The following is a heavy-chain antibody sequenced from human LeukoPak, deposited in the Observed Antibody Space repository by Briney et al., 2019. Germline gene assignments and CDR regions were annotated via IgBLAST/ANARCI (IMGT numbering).Heavy chain of an antibody. CDR3: ASWPRTYSSSWYVPVDVPKSKYFQH. Sequence: QTGGSLRLSCAASGFTFSSYAMHWVRQAPGKGLEWVAVISYDGSNKYYADSVKGRFTISRDNSKNTLYLQMNSLRAEDTAVYYCASWPRTYSSSWYVPVDVPKSKYFQHWGQGTLVTVSS. J-gene: IGHJ1*01. V-gene: IGHV3-30-3*01. D-gene: IGHD6-13*01. CDR1: GFTFSSYA. CDR2: ISYDGSNK.